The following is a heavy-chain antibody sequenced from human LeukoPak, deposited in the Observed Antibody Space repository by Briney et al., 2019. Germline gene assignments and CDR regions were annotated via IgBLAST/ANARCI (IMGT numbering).Heavy chain of an antibody. Sequence: PGGSLRLSCAASGLTFSNYWMHWVRQAPGKGLVWVSHINSDGSNTNYADSVKGRFTISRDNAKNTLHLQMNSLRAEDTAVYYCARAPRGSGSYVDYWGQGTLVTVSS. D-gene: IGHD3-10*01. J-gene: IGHJ4*02. CDR2: INSDGSNT. CDR3: ARAPRGSGSYVDY. V-gene: IGHV3-74*01. CDR1: GLTFSNYW.